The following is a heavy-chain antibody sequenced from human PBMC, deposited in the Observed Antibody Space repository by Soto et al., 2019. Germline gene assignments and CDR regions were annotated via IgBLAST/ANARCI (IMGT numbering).Heavy chain of an antibody. D-gene: IGHD1-1*01. CDR3: ARGRYGDY. Sequence: QVPLVQSGAEVRKPGASVKVSCKGSGYILTSYGIAWVRQAPGQGLEWMGWISAHNDNTNYAQKVQGRVTVTRDTSTSTAYMELRNLRSDDTALYYCARGRYGDYWGQGALVTVSS. J-gene: IGHJ4*02. CDR2: ISAHNDNT. CDR1: GYILTSYG. V-gene: IGHV1-18*01.